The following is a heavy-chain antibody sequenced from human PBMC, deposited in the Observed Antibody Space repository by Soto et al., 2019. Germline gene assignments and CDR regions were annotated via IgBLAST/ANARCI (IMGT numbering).Heavy chain of an antibody. J-gene: IGHJ6*02. Sequence: SVKVSCKASGGTFSSYAISCVRQAPGQGLEWMGGIIPIFGTANYAQKFQGRVTITADESTSTAYMELSSLRSEDTAVYYCARPHPPPFGVVNPRSYYYYYCGMDVWGQGTTVTVSS. CDR1: GGTFSSYA. CDR3: ARPHPPPFGVVNPRSYYYYYCGMDV. V-gene: IGHV1-69*13. CDR2: IIPIFGTA. D-gene: IGHD3-3*01.